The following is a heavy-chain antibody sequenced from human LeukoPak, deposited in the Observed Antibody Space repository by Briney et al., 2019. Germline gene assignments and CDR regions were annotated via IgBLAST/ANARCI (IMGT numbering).Heavy chain of an antibody. CDR1: GGSISSGDYY. D-gene: IGHD4-17*01. CDR3: ARGPTVKYYYYGMDV. Sequence: PSETLSLTCTVSGGSISSGDYYWSWLRQPPGKGLEWIGYIYYSGSTYYNPSLKSRVTISVDTSKNQFSLKLSSVTAADTAVYYCARGPTVKYYYYGMDVWGQGTTVTVSS. J-gene: IGHJ6*02. CDR2: IYYSGST. V-gene: IGHV4-30-4*01.